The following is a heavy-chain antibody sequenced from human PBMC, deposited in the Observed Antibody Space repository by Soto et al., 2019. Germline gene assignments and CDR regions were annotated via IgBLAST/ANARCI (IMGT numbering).Heavy chain of an antibody. CDR1: GGSMSSGGYY. CDR2: IYYSGST. J-gene: IGHJ4*02. D-gene: IGHD3-10*01. Sequence: SENLSLTCTVSGGSMSSGGYYWSWIRQPPGKGLEWIGYIYYSGSTYYNPSLKSRVTISVDTSKNQFSLKLMSVTAADTALYYCARPGRKGRGVIPYYLDYWGQGTLVTVSS. V-gene: IGHV4-31*03. CDR3: ARPGRKGRGVIPYYLDY.